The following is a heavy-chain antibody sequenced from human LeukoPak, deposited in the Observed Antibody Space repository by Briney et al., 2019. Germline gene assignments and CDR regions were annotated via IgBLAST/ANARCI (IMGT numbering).Heavy chain of an antibody. V-gene: IGHV3-33*08. D-gene: IGHD3-16*01. J-gene: IGHJ4*02. CDR3: ARDLFDDYGLDY. CDR1: RFTFSSYW. Sequence: GGSLRFSCAASRFTFSSYWMSWVRQAQGKGLEWVAVVWYDGSKKYYADSVKGRFSISRDNCKNTLWLQMNSLRAEDTAVYYCARDLFDDYGLDYWGEGTLVTVSS. CDR2: VWYDGSKK.